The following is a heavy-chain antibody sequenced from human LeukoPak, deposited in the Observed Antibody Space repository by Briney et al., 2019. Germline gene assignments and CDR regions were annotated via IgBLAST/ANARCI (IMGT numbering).Heavy chain of an antibody. J-gene: IGHJ3*01. V-gene: IGHV3-23*01. Sequence: SGGSLRLSCAASGLTFSTYAMTWVRQAPGKGLEWVAAISGSGGGTNYADSVKGRFTISRDNSKNTLYLQMNSLRAEDTAVYYCTCDLDRSDGLWGQGTMVTVSS. CDR3: TCDLDRSDGL. CDR2: ISGSGGGT. CDR1: GLTFSTYA. D-gene: IGHD2-8*01.